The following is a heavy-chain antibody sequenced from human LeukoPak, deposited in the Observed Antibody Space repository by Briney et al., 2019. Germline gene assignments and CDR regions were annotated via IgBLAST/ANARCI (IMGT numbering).Heavy chain of an antibody. CDR3: AKEVYYDILWPQLDY. CDR1: RFTFSSYA. J-gene: IGHJ4*02. CDR2: SWGSGCNT. D-gene: IGHD3-9*01. V-gene: IGHV3-23*01. Sequence: GVSLRLSCAASRFTFSSYAMRWVRQAPGKGLEGVSVSWGSGCNTYSADSVKSRFTISRNNSKTTMYLQMNSLRAEDTAVYDCAKEVYYDILWPQLDYWGQGTLVTVSS.